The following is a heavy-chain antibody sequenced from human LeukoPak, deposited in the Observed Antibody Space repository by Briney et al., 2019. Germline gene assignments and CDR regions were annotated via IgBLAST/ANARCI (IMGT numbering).Heavy chain of an antibody. Sequence: LTCAVYGGSFSGYYWSWIRQPPGKGLEWVSVIYSGGSTYYADSVKGRFTISRDNSKNTLYLQMNSLRAEDTAVYYCASHYYDSSGYYYFDYWGQGTLVTVSS. V-gene: IGHV3-66*04. J-gene: IGHJ4*02. CDR3: ASHYYDSSGYYYFDY. CDR2: IYSGGST. CDR1: GGSFSGYY. D-gene: IGHD3-22*01.